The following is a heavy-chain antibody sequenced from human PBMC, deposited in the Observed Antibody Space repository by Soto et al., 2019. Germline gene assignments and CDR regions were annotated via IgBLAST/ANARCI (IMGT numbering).Heavy chain of an antibody. CDR3: ARLLYYDSSGYPLDY. J-gene: IGHJ4*02. Sequence: QVQLVQSGAEVKKPGSSVKVSCKASGGTFSSYISWVRQAPGQGLEWMGRIIPILGIANYAQKFQGRVTITADKSTSTAYMEPSSLRSEDTAVYYCARLLYYDSSGYPLDYWGQGTLVTVSS. CDR2: IIPILGIA. D-gene: IGHD3-22*01. CDR1: GGTFSSY. V-gene: IGHV1-69*02.